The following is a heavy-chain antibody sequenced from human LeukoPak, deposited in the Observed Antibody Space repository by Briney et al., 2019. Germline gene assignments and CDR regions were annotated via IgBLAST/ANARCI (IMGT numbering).Heavy chain of an antibody. J-gene: IGHJ5*02. Sequence: SETLSLTCTVSGGPISSYYWSWIRQPAGKGLEWIGRIYTSGSTNYNPSLKSRVTMSVDTSKDQFSLKLSSVTAADTAVYYRARDDSREAWFDPWGQGTLVTVSS. CDR1: GGPISSYY. V-gene: IGHV4-4*07. D-gene: IGHD6-19*01. CDR3: ARDDSREAWFDP. CDR2: IYTSGST.